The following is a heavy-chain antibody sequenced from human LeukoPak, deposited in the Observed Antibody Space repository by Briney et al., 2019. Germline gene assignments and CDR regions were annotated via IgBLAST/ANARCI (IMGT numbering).Heavy chain of an antibody. D-gene: IGHD3-22*01. Sequence: SETLSLTCTVSGGSISSYYWSWIRHPPGKGLEWIGYIYYSESTNYNPSLKSRVTISVDTSKNQISLKLSSVTAADTAVYYCARDGEVEDSSGYIWFDPWGQGTLVTVSS. J-gene: IGHJ5*02. CDR3: ARDGEVEDSSGYIWFDP. V-gene: IGHV4-59*01. CDR1: GGSISSYY. CDR2: IYYSEST.